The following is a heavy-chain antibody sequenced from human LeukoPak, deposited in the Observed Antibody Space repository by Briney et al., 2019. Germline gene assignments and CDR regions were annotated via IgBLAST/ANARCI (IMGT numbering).Heavy chain of an antibody. CDR1: GYTFTSYG. D-gene: IGHD3-16*01. J-gene: IGHJ4*02. CDR2: ISAYNGNT. Sequence: ASVKVSCKASGYTFTSYGISWVRQAPGQGLEWMGWISAYNGNTNYAQKFQGRVTITADESTSTAYMELSSLRSEDTAVYYCARDLIPPGYFDYWGQGTLVTVSS. CDR3: ARDLIPPGYFDY. V-gene: IGHV1-18*01.